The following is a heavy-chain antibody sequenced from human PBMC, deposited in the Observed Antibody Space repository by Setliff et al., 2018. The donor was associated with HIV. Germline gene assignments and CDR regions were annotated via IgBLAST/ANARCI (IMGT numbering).Heavy chain of an antibody. CDR1: GYSFINYD. Sequence: ASVKVSCKASGYSFINYDISWVRQAPGQGLEWMGWISAYNGNTNYAPRLLGRVTMTTDTSTSTAYMELRSLRAEDTAVYHCARGGITMVRGKNHNWFDPWGQGTLVTVSS. J-gene: IGHJ5*01. CDR3: ARGGITMVRGKNHNWFDP. D-gene: IGHD3-10*01. CDR2: ISAYNGNT. V-gene: IGHV1-18*01.